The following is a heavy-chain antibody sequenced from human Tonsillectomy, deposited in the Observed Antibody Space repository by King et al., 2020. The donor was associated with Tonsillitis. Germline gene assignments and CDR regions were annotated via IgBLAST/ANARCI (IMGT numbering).Heavy chain of an antibody. V-gene: IGHV4-30-4*01. D-gene: IGHD2-15*01. CDR3: ARGIGYCSRSSCPPADY. CDR2: IYYSGST. CDR1: GGSISSGDYY. J-gene: IGHJ4*02. Sequence: VQLQESGPGLVKPSQTLSLTCTVSGGSISSGDYYWSWIRQPPGKGLEWIGYIYYSGSTYYNPSLKSRVTISIDTSKNQFSLKLSSVTAADTAVYYCARGIGYCSRSSCPPADYWDQGTLVTVSS.